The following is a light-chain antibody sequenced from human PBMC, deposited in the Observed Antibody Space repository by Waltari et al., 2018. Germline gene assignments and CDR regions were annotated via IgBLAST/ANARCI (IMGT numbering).Light chain of an antibody. J-gene: IGLJ3*02. CDR1: SLSKSF. Sequence: SSELTQDPAVSVALGQTVRITCQGDSLSKSFARWYQQKPGQAPVLIVFGVGNRPAGITDRFSGSNSGNTAFLTVTGAQADDEADYYCNSRDISGNHWVFGGGTRLTVL. CDR2: GVG. V-gene: IGLV3-19*01. CDR3: NSRDISGNHWV.